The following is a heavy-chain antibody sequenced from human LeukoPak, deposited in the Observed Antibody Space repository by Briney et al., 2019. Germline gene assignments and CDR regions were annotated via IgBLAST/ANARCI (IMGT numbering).Heavy chain of an antibody. CDR2: IKQDGSEK. CDR3: ARALDSSSSRYQAFEY. D-gene: IGHD2-2*01. J-gene: IGHJ4*02. CDR1: GFSFSSYW. Sequence: GGSLRLSXATSGFSFSSYWMSWVRQAPEKGLEWGASIKQDGSEKYYVDSVKGRFTISRDSAKNSLYLQMNNLRAEDTAVYYCARALDSSSSRYQAFEYWGQGTPVTVSS. V-gene: IGHV3-7*01.